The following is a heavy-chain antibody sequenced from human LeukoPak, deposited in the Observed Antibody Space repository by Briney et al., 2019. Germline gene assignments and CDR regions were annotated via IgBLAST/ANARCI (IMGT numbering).Heavy chain of an antibody. CDR3: MSAHGY. V-gene: IGHV3-7*01. J-gene: IGHJ4*02. Sequence: GGSLRLSCVVSGYSFSTNMMTWVRQAPGKGLEWVATILPGGKERDRVDSVKGRFIISRDNAKDSLFLQMNSLRGDDTALYYCMSAHGYWGQGTLVTVSS. CDR2: ILPGGKER. CDR1: GYSFSTNM.